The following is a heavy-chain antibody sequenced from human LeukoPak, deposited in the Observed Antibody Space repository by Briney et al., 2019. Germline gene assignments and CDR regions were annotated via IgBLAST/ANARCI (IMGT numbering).Heavy chain of an antibody. J-gene: IGHJ4*02. V-gene: IGHV3-49*04. Sequence: GGSLRLSCTASGVTFGDYPMSWVRQAPGKRLEWVAFIRSKPYGGTTEYATSVKGRFTVSRDDSKSIAYLQMNSLKTEDTAVYYCTTNQGGYNYDYFDYWGQGTLVTVSS. CDR2: IRSKPYGGTT. CDR1: GVTFGDYP. D-gene: IGHD5-18*01. CDR3: TTNQGGYNYDYFDY.